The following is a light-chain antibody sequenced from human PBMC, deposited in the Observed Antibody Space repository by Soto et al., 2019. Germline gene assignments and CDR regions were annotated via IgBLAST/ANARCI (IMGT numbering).Light chain of an antibody. V-gene: IGKV4-1*01. CDR2: WAS. CDR1: QSVLYSSNNKNY. Sequence: IVMTQSPDSLAVSLGERATINCKSSQSVLYSSNNKNYLAWYQQKPGQSPKLLIYWASTRESGVPDRFSGSGSGTDFTLTISSLQAEDVAVYYCQQYYSTPSGTFGQGTRLEMK. CDR3: QQYYSTPSGT. J-gene: IGKJ5*01.